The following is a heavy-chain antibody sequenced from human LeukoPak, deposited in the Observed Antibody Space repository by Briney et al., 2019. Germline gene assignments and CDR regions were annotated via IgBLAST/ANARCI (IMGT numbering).Heavy chain of an antibody. J-gene: IGHJ4*02. D-gene: IGHD2-2*01. CDR3: ARGGGIIVIIPAAMDNY. CDR1: GGSISSYY. CDR2: IYYSGST. Sequence: SETLSLTCTVSGGSISSYYWGWIRQPPGKGLEWIGSIYYSGSTYYNPSLKSRVTISVDTSKNQFSLKLSSVTAADTAVYYCARGGGIIVIIPAAMDNYWGQGTLVTVSS. V-gene: IGHV4-39*01.